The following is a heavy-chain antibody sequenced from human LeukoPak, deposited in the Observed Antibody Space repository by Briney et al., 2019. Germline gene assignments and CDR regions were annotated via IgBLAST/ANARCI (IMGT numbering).Heavy chain of an antibody. CDR3: ARNGQAYCGGDCSFNYYYYYMDV. Sequence: PSETLSLTCTVSGDSISSYYWSWIRQPPGKGREWIGYIYYRGSTNYNPSLKSRVTISVDTSKNQFSLKLSSVTAADTAVYYCARNGQAYCGGDCSFNYYYYYMDVWGKGTTVTVSS. CDR2: IYYRGST. D-gene: IGHD2-21*01. V-gene: IGHV4-59*01. CDR1: GDSISSYY. J-gene: IGHJ6*03.